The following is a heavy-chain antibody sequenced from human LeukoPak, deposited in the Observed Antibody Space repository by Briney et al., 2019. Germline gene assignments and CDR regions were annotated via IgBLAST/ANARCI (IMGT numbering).Heavy chain of an antibody. CDR2: IYYSGST. Sequence: RSETLSLTCTVSGGSISSYYWSWIRQPPGKGLEWIGYIYYSGSTNYNPSLKSRVTISVDTSKNQFSLKLSSVTAADTAVYYCARVSDPVYYYYYYMDVWGKGTTVTVSS. CDR3: ARVSDPVYYYYYYMDV. CDR1: GGSISSYY. J-gene: IGHJ6*03. V-gene: IGHV4-59*01.